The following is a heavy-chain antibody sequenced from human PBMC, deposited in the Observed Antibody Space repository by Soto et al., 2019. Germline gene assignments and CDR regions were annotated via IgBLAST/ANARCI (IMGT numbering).Heavy chain of an antibody. CDR1: CGSISSGDYY. J-gene: IGHJ4*02. CDR3: ARYDLSGVRYYFDY. D-gene: IGHD1-1*01. V-gene: IGHV4-30-4*01. Sequence: SETLSLTCTVSCGSISSGDYYWSWIRQPPGKGLEWIGYIYYSGSTYYNPSLKSRVTISVDTSKNQFSLKLSSVTAADTAVYYCARYDLSGVRYYFDYWGQGTLVTVSS. CDR2: IYYSGST.